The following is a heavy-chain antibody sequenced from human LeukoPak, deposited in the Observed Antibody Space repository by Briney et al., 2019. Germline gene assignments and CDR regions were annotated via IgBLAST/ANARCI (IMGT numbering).Heavy chain of an antibody. D-gene: IGHD1-26*01. CDR2: IYYSGST. J-gene: IGHJ4*02. CDR1: GGSISSYY. Sequence: SETLSLTCTVSGGSISSYYWSWIRQPPGKGLEWIGYIYYSGSTNYNPSLKSRVTISVDTSKNQFSLKLSSVTAADTAVYYCARESSGSSSYYFDYWGQGTLVTASS. V-gene: IGHV4-59*01. CDR3: ARESSGSSSYYFDY.